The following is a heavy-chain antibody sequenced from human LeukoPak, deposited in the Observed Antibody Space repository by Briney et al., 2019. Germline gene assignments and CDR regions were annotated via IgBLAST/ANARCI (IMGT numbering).Heavy chain of an antibody. J-gene: IGHJ4*02. V-gene: IGHV1-2*06. CDR1: GYTFTGYY. CDR2: INPNSGGT. CDR3: VRDSHRDGYNY. D-gene: IGHD5-24*01. Sequence: ASVKVSCKASGYTFTGYYMHWVRQAPGQGLEWMGRINPNSGGTNYAQKFQGRVTMTRDTSISTAYMELSRLRPDDTAVYYCVRDSHRDGYNYWGQGTLVTVSS.